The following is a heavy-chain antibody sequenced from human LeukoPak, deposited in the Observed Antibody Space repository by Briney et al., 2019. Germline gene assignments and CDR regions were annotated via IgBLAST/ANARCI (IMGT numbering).Heavy chain of an antibody. CDR1: GFTFSSYG. CDR3: AKVPSPHDY. Sequence: GGSLRLSCAASGFTFSSYGMHWVRQAPGKGLEWVAVISYDGSNKYYADSVKGRFTISRDSSKNTLYLQMNSLRAEDTAVYYCAKVPSPHDYWGQGTLVTVSS. CDR2: ISYDGSNK. J-gene: IGHJ4*02. V-gene: IGHV3-30*18.